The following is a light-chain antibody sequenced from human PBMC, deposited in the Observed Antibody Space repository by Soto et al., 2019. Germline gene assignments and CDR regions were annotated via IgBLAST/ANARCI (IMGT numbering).Light chain of an antibody. CDR3: LQDYNYPRT. CDR2: AAS. Sequence: AIQMTQSPSSLSASVGDRVTITCRASQGIRNDLGWYQQKPGKAPQLLIYAASSLQSGVPSRFSGSGSGTDFTLTISSLQTEDFATYYCLQDYNYPRTFGQGTKVDIK. J-gene: IGKJ1*01. V-gene: IGKV1-6*01. CDR1: QGIRND.